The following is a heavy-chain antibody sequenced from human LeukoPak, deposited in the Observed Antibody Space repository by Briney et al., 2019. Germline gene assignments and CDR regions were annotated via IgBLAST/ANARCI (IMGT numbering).Heavy chain of an antibody. D-gene: IGHD3-10*01. Sequence: GGSLRLSCVASGFTFTSSAMSWVRQAPGKGLEWVSAISGRSGTTYYADSVKGRFTISRDNAKNTLFLQMNSLRAEDTGVYYCARFPFGKFPRRLNYFDSWGQGTLVTVSS. CDR3: ARFPFGKFPRRLNYFDS. CDR1: GFTFTSSA. J-gene: IGHJ4*02. CDR2: ISGRSGTT. V-gene: IGHV3-23*01.